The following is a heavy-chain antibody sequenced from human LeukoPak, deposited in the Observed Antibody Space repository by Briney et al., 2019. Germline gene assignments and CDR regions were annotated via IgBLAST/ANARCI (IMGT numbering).Heavy chain of an antibody. CDR2: INPNSGGT. D-gene: IGHD4-23*01. CDR3: ASGEIGTTVVNPIDY. CDR1: GYTFTGYY. V-gene: IGHV1-2*02. Sequence: ASVKVSCKASGYTFTGYYMHWVRQAPGQGLEWMGWINPNSGGTNYAQKFQGRVTMTRDTSISTAYMELSRLRSDDTAVYYCASGEIGTTVVNPIDYWGQGTLVTVSS. J-gene: IGHJ4*02.